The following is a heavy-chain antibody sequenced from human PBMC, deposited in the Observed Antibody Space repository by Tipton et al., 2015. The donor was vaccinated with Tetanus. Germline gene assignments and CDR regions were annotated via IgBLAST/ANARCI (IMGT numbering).Heavy chain of an antibody. D-gene: IGHD2-2*01. CDR1: GYSFTSYW. CDR3: ARRGYCSSTSCRPYWYFDL. J-gene: IGHJ2*01. Sequence: MQLVQSGAEVKKPGESLRISCKGSGYSFTSYWISWVRQMPGKGLEWMGRIDPSDSYTNYSPSFQGHVTISADKSISTAYLQWSSLKASDPAMYYCARRGYCSSTSCRPYWYFDLGGRGTLVTVSS. CDR2: IDPSDSYT. V-gene: IGHV5-10-1*01.